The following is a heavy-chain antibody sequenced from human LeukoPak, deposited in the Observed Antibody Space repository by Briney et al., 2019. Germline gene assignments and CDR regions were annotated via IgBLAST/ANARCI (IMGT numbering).Heavy chain of an antibody. V-gene: IGHV3-30*18. D-gene: IGHD4-17*01. CDR2: ISYDGSNK. CDR3: AKDGGDYGNYYYYGMDV. CDR1: GFTFSSYG. Sequence: GRSLRLSCAASGFTFSSYGMHWVRQAPGKGLEWVAVISYDGSNKYYADSVKGRFTISRDNSKNTLYLQMSSLRAEDTAVYYCAKDGGDYGNYYYYGMDVWGKGTTVTVSS. J-gene: IGHJ6*04.